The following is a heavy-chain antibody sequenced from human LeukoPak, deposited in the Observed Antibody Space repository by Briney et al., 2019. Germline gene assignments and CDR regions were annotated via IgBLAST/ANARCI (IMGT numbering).Heavy chain of an antibody. D-gene: IGHD3-10*01. V-gene: IGHV3-23*01. CDR1: GFTFSSYA. Sequence: HPGGSLRLSCAASGFTFSSYAMSWVRQAPGRGLEWVSAFSGSGGNAYYADSVKGRFTISRDNSKNTLYLQMNSLRAEDTGVYYCARAVGPYDYWGQGTLVTVSS. J-gene: IGHJ4*02. CDR3: ARAVGPYDY. CDR2: FSGSGGNA.